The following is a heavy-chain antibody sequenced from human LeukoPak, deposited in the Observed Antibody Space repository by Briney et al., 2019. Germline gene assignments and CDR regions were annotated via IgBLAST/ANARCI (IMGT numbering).Heavy chain of an antibody. CDR2: IYYSGST. CDR3: ARVKGSHHVDSSGPGAVDY. CDR1: GGSISSSSYY. Sequence: PSETLSLTCTVSGGSISSSSYYWGWIRQPPGKGLEYIGSIYYSGSTYDNPSLKSRLTISVDTSQNQFSLKLSSVTAADTAVYYCARVKGSHHVDSSGPGAVDYWGQGTLVTVSS. V-gene: IGHV4-39*07. J-gene: IGHJ4*02. D-gene: IGHD3-22*01.